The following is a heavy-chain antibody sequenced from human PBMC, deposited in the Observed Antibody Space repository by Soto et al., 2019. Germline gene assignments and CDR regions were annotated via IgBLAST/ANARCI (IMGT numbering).Heavy chain of an antibody. V-gene: IGHV4-39*02. CDR1: GDSISDSINDNY. CDR3: AREIMITFGGLIAPAYAMDV. CDR2: IYYSGST. Sequence: SETLSLTCTVSGDSISDSINDNYWSWIRQPPGKGLEWIGSIYYSGSTYYNPSLNSRVTVSVDTTKNQFSLKVTSVTAADTAVYYCAREIMITFGGLIAPAYAMDVWGQGTTVTVSS. D-gene: IGHD3-16*02. J-gene: IGHJ6*02.